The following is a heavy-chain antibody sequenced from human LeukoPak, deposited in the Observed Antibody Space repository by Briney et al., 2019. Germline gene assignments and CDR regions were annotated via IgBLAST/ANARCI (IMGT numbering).Heavy chain of an antibody. Sequence: SETLSLTCTVSGGSTSSYYWSWIRQPPGKGLEWIGYIYYSGSTNYNPSLKSRVTISVDTSKNQFSLKLSSVTAADTAVYYCARHHGYKSSFDIWGQGTMVTVSS. CDR2: IYYSGST. CDR1: GGSTSSYY. CDR3: ARHHGYKSSFDI. D-gene: IGHD5-24*01. J-gene: IGHJ3*02. V-gene: IGHV4-59*08.